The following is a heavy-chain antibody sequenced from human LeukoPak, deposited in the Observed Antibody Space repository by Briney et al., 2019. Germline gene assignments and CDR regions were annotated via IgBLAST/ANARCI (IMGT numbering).Heavy chain of an antibody. CDR2: FDPEDGET. Sequence: ASVKISCKVSGYTLTELSMHWVRQAPGKGLEWMGGFDPEDGETIYAQKFQGRVTMTEDTSTDTAYMELSSLRSEDTAVYYCATDLRSYSSSVLWGQGTLVTVSS. D-gene: IGHD6-6*01. J-gene: IGHJ4*02. CDR1: GYTLTELS. CDR3: ATDLRSYSSSVL. V-gene: IGHV1-24*01.